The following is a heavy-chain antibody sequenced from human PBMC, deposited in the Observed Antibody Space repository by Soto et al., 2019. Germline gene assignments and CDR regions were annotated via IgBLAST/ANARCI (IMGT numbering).Heavy chain of an antibody. CDR2: ISDYNGNT. Sequence: QVQLVQSGAEVKRAGASVKVSCKASGYTFSSYGLSWVRQAPGQGLEWMGWISDYNGNTHYSQKFQGRVIMTTDTSTRTAYMALRSLRSDDTAVYFCARAGYYSGSGTYSPPRYYGMDVWGQGTTVTVSS. CDR1: GYTFSSYG. D-gene: IGHD3-10*01. CDR3: ARAGYYSGSGTYSPPRYYGMDV. V-gene: IGHV1-18*01. J-gene: IGHJ6*02.